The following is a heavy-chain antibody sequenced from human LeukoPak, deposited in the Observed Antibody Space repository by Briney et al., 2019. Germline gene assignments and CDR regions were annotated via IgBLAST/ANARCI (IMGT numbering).Heavy chain of an antibody. CDR3: ARGDAFSGDH. CDR2: IHPEGNEK. J-gene: IGHJ4*02. CDR1: GFSFTNFW. V-gene: IGHV3-7*04. Sequence: GGSLRPSCAVSGFSFTNFWTSWVRQAPGRGLEWVANIHPEGNEKYHVESVKGRFTISRDNTKNLLFLQMNGLRVEDTAVCYCARGDAFSGDHWGQGTLVTVSS.